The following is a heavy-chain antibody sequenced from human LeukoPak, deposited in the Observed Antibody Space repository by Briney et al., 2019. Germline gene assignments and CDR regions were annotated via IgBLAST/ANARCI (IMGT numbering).Heavy chain of an antibody. D-gene: IGHD2-8*01. CDR1: GFTFSNYA. Sequence: GGSLRLSCAASGFTFSNYAMTWVRQAPGKGLEWVSSINPVYYADSVKGRFTISRDDSKNTLFLQMNSLRAEDTAIYYCAKDSFSHNGIFDALDIWGQGTMVIVSS. V-gene: IGHV3-23*01. CDR2: INPV. CDR3: AKDSFSHNGIFDALDI. J-gene: IGHJ3*02.